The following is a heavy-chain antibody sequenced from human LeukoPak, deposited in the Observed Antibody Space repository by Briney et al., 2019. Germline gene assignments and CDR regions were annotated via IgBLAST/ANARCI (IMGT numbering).Heavy chain of an antibody. J-gene: IGHJ6*02. V-gene: IGHV1-69*04. D-gene: IGHD5-18*01. CDR1: GYTFTSYA. CDR2: IIPILGIA. CDR3: ARDLAGYSYGYYYYGMDV. Sequence: SVKVSCKASGYTFTSYAISWVRQAPGQGLEWMGRIIPILGIANYAQRFQGRVTITADKSTSTAYMELSSLRSEDTAVYYCARDLAGYSYGYYYYGMDVWGQGTTVTVSS.